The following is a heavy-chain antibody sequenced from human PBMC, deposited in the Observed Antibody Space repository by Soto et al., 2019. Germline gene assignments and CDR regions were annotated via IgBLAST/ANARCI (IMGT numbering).Heavy chain of an antibody. V-gene: IGHV5-10-1*01. CDR1: GYSFSSYW. CDR3: ARSRAAAGPTYYYVMDV. Sequence: GESLKISCKVSGYSFSSYWITWVRQMPGKDLEWMGRIDPSDSYTNYSPSFQGHVTISADKSITTAYLQWSSLKASDTAIYYCARSRAAAGPTYYYVMDVWGQGTKVTVSS. CDR2: IDPSDSYT. D-gene: IGHD6-13*01. J-gene: IGHJ6*02.